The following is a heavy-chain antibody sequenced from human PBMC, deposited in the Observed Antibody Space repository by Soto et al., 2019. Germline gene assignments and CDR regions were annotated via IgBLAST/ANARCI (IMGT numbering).Heavy chain of an antibody. CDR2: IIPILGIA. Sequence: SVKVSCKASGGTFSSYTISWVRQAPGQGLEWMGRIIPILGIANYAQKFQGRVTITADKSTSTAYMELSSLRSEDTAVYYCARARGSYYYYYYMDVWGKGTTVTVSS. D-gene: IGHD2-15*01. V-gene: IGHV1-69*02. J-gene: IGHJ6*03. CDR1: GGTFSSYT. CDR3: ARARGSYYYYYYMDV.